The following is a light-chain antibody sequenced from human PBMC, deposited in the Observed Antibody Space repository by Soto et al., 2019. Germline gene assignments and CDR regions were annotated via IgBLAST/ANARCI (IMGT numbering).Light chain of an antibody. CDR1: RGHSSYA. Sequence: QLVVTQSPSASASLGASITLACTLSRGHSSYAIAWHQQQPEKGPRYLMKVDSDGSHIKGDGIPDRFSGSSSGAERYLTISSLQSEDEADYYCQTWGTGTWVFGGRTKLTVL. CDR2: VDSDGSH. V-gene: IGLV4-69*01. CDR3: QTWGTGTWV. J-gene: IGLJ3*02.